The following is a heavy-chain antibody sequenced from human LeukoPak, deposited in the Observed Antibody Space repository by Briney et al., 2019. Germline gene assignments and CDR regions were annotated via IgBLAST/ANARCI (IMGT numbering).Heavy chain of an antibody. CDR1: GYTFTSYA. Sequence: GASVNVSCKASGYTFTSYAMNWVGQAPGQGLEWMGWINTNTGNPTYAQGFTGRFVFSLDTSVSTAYLQISSLKAEDTAVYYCARNHDSSGYYSPVDYWGQGTLVTVSS. CDR3: ARNHDSSGYYSPVDY. V-gene: IGHV7-4-1*02. CDR2: INTNTGNP. D-gene: IGHD3-22*01. J-gene: IGHJ4*02.